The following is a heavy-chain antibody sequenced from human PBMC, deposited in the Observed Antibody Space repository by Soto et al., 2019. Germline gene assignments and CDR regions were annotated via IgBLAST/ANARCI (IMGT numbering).Heavy chain of an antibody. CDR1: GGSFSGYY. CDR2: INHSGST. Sequence: ETLSLTCAVYGGSFSGYYWSWIRQPPGKGLEWIGEINHSGSTNYNPSLKSRVTISVDTSKNQFSLKLSSVTAADTAVYYCARGGYYGSGSYRDTAMFGYWGQGTLVTVSS. J-gene: IGHJ4*02. V-gene: IGHV4-34*01. D-gene: IGHD3-10*01. CDR3: ARGGYYGSGSYRDTAMFGY.